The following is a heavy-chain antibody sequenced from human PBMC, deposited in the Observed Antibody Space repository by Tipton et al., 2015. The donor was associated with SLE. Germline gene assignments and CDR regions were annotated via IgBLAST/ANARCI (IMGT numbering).Heavy chain of an antibody. J-gene: IGHJ5*02. CDR3: ARRAAAALNWFDP. V-gene: IGHV4-30-2*02. CDR1: GGSISSGGYS. Sequence: TLSLTCAVSGGSISSGGYSWSWIRQPPGKGLEWIGYIYHSGSTYYNPSLKSRVTISVDTSKNQFSLKLSSVTAADTAVYYCARRAAAALNWFDPWGQGTLVTVSS. CDR2: IYHSGST. D-gene: IGHD6-13*01.